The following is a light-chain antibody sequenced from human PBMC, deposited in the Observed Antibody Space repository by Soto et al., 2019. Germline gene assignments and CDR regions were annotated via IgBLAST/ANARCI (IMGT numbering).Light chain of an antibody. CDR1: QSVLYTSNNKNY. CDR3: QQYYSNPRT. V-gene: IGKV4-1*01. Sequence: EIVMTQSPDSLPVSLGERATINCKSSQSVLYTSNNKNYLAWYQQKPGQSPKLLIYWASTRESGVPDRFSGSGSGTDFTLTISSLQAEDVAVYYCQQYYSNPRTFGQGTKVEIK. CDR2: WAS. J-gene: IGKJ1*01.